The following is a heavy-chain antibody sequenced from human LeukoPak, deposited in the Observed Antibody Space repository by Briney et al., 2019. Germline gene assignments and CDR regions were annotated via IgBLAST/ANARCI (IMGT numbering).Heavy chain of an antibody. V-gene: IGHV3-7*01. J-gene: IGHJ3*02. Sequence: GGSLRLSCAASGFTFSSYWMSWVRQAPGKGLEWVANIKQDGSEKYYVDSVKGRLTISRDNAKNSLYLQMNSLRAEDTAVYYCAREEREIRAPAFDIWGQGTMVTVSS. CDR2: IKQDGSEK. D-gene: IGHD3-10*01. CDR1: GFTFSSYW. CDR3: AREEREIRAPAFDI.